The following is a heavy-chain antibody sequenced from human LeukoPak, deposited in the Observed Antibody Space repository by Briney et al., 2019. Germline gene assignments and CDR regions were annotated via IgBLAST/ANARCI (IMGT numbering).Heavy chain of an antibody. Sequence: GGSLRLSSAASGFTFSSYAMSWVRQTPGKGLEWVSGIGGSGGSTYYADSVKGRFTISRDNSKNTLYLQMNSLRAEDAALYYCASLADFWSAFDYWGQGTLVTVSS. CDR1: GFTFSSYA. CDR3: ASLADFWSAFDY. J-gene: IGHJ4*02. D-gene: IGHD3-3*01. V-gene: IGHV3-23*01. CDR2: IGGSGGST.